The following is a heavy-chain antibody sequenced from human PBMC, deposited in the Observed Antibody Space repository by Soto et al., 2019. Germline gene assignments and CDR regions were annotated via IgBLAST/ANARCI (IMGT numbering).Heavy chain of an antibody. J-gene: IGHJ3*02. CDR3: AREKAEDAFDI. V-gene: IGHV4-31*03. CDR2: IYYSGST. Sequence: PXATLSLTCTVSGGSISSGGYCWSWIRQHPGKGLEWIGYIYYSGSTYYNPSLKSRVTISVDTSKNQFSLKLSSVTAADTAVYYCAREKAEDAFDIWGQGTMVTVSS. CDR1: GGSISSGGYC.